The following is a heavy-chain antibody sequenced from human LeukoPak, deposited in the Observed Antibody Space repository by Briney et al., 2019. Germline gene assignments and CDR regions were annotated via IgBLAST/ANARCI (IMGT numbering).Heavy chain of an antibody. Sequence: ASVKVSCKASGYTFTSYGISWVRQAPGQGLEWMGGIIPIFGTANYAQKFQGRVTITADESTSTAYMELSSLRSEDTAVYYCARSPYYYDSSGYYYWGQGTLVTVSS. CDR3: ARSPYYYDSSGYYY. CDR2: IIPIFGTA. CDR1: GYTFTSYG. D-gene: IGHD3-22*01. J-gene: IGHJ4*02. V-gene: IGHV1-69*13.